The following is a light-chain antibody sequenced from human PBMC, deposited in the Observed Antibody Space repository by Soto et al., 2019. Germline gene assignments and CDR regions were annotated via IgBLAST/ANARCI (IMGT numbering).Light chain of an antibody. CDR2: KAS. CDR3: QHYNSYSES. CDR1: QPISRW. V-gene: IGKV1-5*03. Sequence: DIQMTQSPSTLSGSVGDRVTITCRASQPISRWLAWYQQKPGKAPKLLIYKASTIKSGVPSRFSGSGSGTEFTLTISSLQPDDFATYYCQHYNSYSESFGQGTKVELK. J-gene: IGKJ1*01.